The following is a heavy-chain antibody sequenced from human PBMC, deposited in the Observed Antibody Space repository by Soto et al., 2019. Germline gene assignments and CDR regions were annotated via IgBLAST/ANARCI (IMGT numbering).Heavy chain of an antibody. Sequence: EVQLVESGGGLVKPGGSLRLSCAASGFTFSSYSMNWVRQAPGKGLEWVSSISSSGSTIYYADSVKGRFTISRDNAKNSLYLQMNSLRAEDTAVYYCARDGIAARPGHYFDYWGQGTLVTVSS. V-gene: IGHV3-21*04. CDR3: ARDGIAARPGHYFDY. CDR2: ISSSGSTI. J-gene: IGHJ4*02. D-gene: IGHD6-6*01. CDR1: GFTFSSYS.